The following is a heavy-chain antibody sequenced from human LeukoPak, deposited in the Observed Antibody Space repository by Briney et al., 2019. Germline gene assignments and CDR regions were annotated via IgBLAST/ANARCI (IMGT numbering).Heavy chain of an antibody. Sequence: GGSLRLSYVASGFTFDSYNMNWVRQAPGKGLGWVSYISSDSTTIFYADSVKGRFTISRDNVKNSLFLQLNSLRDEDTAVYYCARDEDAFGGQGTLVTVSS. CDR1: GFTFDSYN. J-gene: IGHJ4*02. CDR2: ISSDSTTI. CDR3: ARDEDAF. V-gene: IGHV3-48*02.